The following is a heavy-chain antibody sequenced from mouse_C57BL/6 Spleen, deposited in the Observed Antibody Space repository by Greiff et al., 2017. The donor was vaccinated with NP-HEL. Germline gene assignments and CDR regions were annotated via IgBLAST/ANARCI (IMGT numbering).Heavy chain of an antibody. Sequence: QVQLQQPGAELVMPGASVKLSCKASGYTFTSYWMHWVKQRPGQGLEWIGEIDPSDSYTNYNQKFKGKSTLTVDKSSSTAYMQLSSLTSEDSAVYYCARFDYGSSYRAMDYWGQGTSVTVSS. CDR1: GYTFTSYW. CDR3: ARFDYGSSYRAMDY. CDR2: IDPSDSYT. J-gene: IGHJ4*01. V-gene: IGHV1-69*01. D-gene: IGHD1-1*01.